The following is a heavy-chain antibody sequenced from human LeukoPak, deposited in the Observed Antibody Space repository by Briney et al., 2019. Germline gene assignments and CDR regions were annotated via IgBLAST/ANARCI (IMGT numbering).Heavy chain of an antibody. CDR3: ARDGLRSSSGIDY. CDR2: IYHSGST. Sequence: SETLSLTCTVSGYSISSGYYWGWIRQPPGKGLEWIGSIYHSGSTYYNPSLKSRVTISVDTSKNQFSLKLSSVTAADTAVYYCARDGLRSSSGIDYWGQGTLVTVSS. J-gene: IGHJ4*02. D-gene: IGHD6-13*01. CDR1: GYSISSGYY. V-gene: IGHV4-38-2*02.